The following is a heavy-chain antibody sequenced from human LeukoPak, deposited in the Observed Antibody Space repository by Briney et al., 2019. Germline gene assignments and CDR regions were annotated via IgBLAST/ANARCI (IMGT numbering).Heavy chain of an antibody. Sequence: SETLSLTCTVSGGSISSYYWSWIRQPAGKGLEWIGRIYTSGSTNYNPSLKSRVTMSVDTSKNQFSLKLSSVTAADTAVYYCARDARIAVAGKGANWFDPWGQGTLVTVSS. J-gene: IGHJ5*02. V-gene: IGHV4-4*07. CDR2: IYTSGST. CDR1: GGSISSYY. CDR3: ARDARIAVAGKGANWFDP. D-gene: IGHD6-19*01.